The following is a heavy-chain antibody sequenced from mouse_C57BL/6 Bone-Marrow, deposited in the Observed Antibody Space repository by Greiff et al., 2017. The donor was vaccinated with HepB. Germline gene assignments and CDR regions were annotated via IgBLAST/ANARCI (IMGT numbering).Heavy chain of an antibody. Sequence: EVQLVESGGGLVQPGGSLKLSCAASGFTFSDYGMAWVRQAPRKGPEWVAFISNLAYSIYYADTVTGRFTISRENAKNTLYLEMSSLRSEDTAMHYCARHLAYYYGSGGYFDYWGQGTTLTVSS. D-gene: IGHD1-1*01. CDR3: ARHLAYYYGSGGYFDY. CDR1: GFTFSDYG. J-gene: IGHJ2*01. CDR2: ISNLAYSI. V-gene: IGHV5-15*01.